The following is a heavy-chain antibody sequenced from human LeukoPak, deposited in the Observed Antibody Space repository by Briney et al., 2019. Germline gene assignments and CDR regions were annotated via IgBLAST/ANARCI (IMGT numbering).Heavy chain of an antibody. CDR1: GGSISIYY. CDR2: IYTSGST. CDR3: ARDRVDYGDSTGAYYFDC. D-gene: IGHD4-17*01. Sequence: SETLSLTCTVSGGSISIYYWSWIRQPAGKGLEWIGRIYTSGSTNYNPSLKSRVTMSVDTSKNQFSLKLSSVTAAETAMHYCARDRVDYGDSTGAYYFDCWGQGTLVTVSS. V-gene: IGHV4-4*07. J-gene: IGHJ4*02.